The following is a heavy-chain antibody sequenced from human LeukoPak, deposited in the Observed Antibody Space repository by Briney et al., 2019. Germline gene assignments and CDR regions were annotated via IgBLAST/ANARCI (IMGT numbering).Heavy chain of an antibody. V-gene: IGHV4-59*01. CDR2: IYYSGTT. D-gene: IGHD1-26*01. CDR3: ARGGSYRFDF. J-gene: IGHJ4*02. Sequence: SETLSLTCTVSGGSISGSYWSWIRQPPGKRLEWIGYIYYSGTTNYNPSLQSRVTISLDTSKHQFSLKLSSVTAADTAVYYCARGGSYRFDFWGQGTLVTVSS. CDR1: GGSISGSY.